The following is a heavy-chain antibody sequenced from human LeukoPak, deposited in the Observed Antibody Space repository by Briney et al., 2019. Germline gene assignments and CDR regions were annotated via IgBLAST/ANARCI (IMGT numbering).Heavy chain of an antibody. V-gene: IGHV3-21*01. CDR1: GFSFSRAW. Sequence: GGSLRLSCAASGFSFSRAWMSWVRQAPGKGLEWVSSISSSSSYIYYADSVKGRFTISRDNAKNSLYLQMNSLRAEDTAVYYCARDRVDRAMAFYYYMDVWGKGTTVTISS. CDR3: ARDRVDRAMAFYYYMDV. D-gene: IGHD5-18*01. CDR2: ISSSSSYI. J-gene: IGHJ6*03.